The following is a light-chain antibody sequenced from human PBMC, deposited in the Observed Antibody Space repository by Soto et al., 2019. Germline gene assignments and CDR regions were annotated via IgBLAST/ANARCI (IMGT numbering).Light chain of an antibody. CDR3: AAWDDSLSGVV. CDR1: SXNIGSNY. V-gene: IGLV1-47*02. J-gene: IGLJ2*01. Sequence: QSVLTQPPSASGAPGQRVTISCSGGSXNIGSNYVYWYQQFPGTAPKRLIYSNSQRPSGVPDRFSGSKSGTSASLAISGLRSEDEADYYCAAWDDSLSGVVFGGGTQLTVL. CDR2: SNS.